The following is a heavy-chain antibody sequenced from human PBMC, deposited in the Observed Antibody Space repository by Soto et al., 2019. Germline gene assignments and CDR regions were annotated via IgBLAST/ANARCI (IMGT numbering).Heavy chain of an antibody. CDR3: ARDSACSGGSCYRYYYYYGMDV. J-gene: IGHJ6*02. V-gene: IGHV3-30-3*01. D-gene: IGHD2-15*01. Sequence: VAVISYDGSNKYYADSVKGRFTISRDNSKNTLYLQMNSLRAEDTAVYYCARDSACSGGSCYRYYYYYGMDVWGQGTTVTVSS. CDR2: ISYDGSNK.